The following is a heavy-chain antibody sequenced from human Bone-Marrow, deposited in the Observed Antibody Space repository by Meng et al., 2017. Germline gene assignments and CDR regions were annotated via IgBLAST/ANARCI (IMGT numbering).Heavy chain of an antibody. CDR3: ARGPTTMAHDFDY. CDR1: GWSFSDYY. CDR2: INHSGST. Sequence: QVQRQEWGAGMLKPSEILSLTCVVSGWSFSDYYWSWIRQPPGKGLEWIGEINHSGSTNYNPSLESRATISVDTSQNNLSLKLSSVTAADSAVYYCARGPTTMAHDFDYWGQGTLVTVSS. J-gene: IGHJ4*02. V-gene: IGHV4-34*01. D-gene: IGHD4-11*01.